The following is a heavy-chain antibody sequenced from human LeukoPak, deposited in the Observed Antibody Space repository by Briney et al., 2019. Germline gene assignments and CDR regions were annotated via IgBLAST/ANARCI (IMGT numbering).Heavy chain of an antibody. D-gene: IGHD2-15*01. CDR2: ISYDGSNK. Sequence: GGSLRLSCAASGFTFSSYAMHWVRQAPGKGLEWVAVISYDGSNKYYADSVKGRFTISRDNSKNTLYPQMNSLRAEDTAVYYCARDSTRLCSGGSCYSAFDIWGQGTMVTVSS. CDR1: GFTFSSYA. V-gene: IGHV3-30*04. J-gene: IGHJ3*02. CDR3: ARDSTRLCSGGSCYSAFDI.